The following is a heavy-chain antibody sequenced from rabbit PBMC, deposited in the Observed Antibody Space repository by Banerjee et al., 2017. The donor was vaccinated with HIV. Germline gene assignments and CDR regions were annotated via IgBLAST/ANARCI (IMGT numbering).Heavy chain of an antibody. CDR2: IDTGSGGYT. V-gene: IGHV1S40*01. CDR1: GFSFSSSYW. Sequence: QSLEESGGDLVTPGASLTLTCTASGFSFSSSYWICWVRQAPGKGLEWIGCIDTGSGGYTYYANWAKGRFTISKASSTTVTLQMTSLTAADTATYFCARYSSGLNLWGPGTLVTVS. CDR3: ARYSSGLNL. J-gene: IGHJ4*01. D-gene: IGHD4-1*01.